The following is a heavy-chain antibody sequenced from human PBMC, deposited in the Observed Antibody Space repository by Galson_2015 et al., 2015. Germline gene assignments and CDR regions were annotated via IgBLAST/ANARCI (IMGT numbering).Heavy chain of an antibody. Sequence: SETLSLTCAVSGGSISSSNWWSWVRQPPGKGLEWIGQIYESGSTKYDPSLKSRVTISLDKTRNQFSLKMTSVTAADTAVFYCARVWVFQPPGTLSLFQYYFDDWGLGTLVTVSS. CDR1: GGSISSSNW. J-gene: IGHJ4*02. V-gene: IGHV4-4*02. CDR2: IYESGST. CDR3: ARVWVFQPPGTLSLFQYYFDD. D-gene: IGHD1-14*01.